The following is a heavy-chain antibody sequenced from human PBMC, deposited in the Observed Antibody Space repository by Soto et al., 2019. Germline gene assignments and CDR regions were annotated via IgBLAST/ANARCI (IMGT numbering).Heavy chain of an antibody. D-gene: IGHD6-13*01. CDR1: GYTFTSCG. Sequence: QVQLVQSGAEVKKPGASVKVSCKASGYTFTSCGISWVRQAPGQGLEWMGWISAYNGNTKYAQKLQGRVTMTTDTSTSTAYMEVRSLRSDDTAVYYCARDVAAAGTTWFDPWGQGTLVTVSS. V-gene: IGHV1-18*01. CDR3: ARDVAAAGTTWFDP. CDR2: ISAYNGNT. J-gene: IGHJ5*02.